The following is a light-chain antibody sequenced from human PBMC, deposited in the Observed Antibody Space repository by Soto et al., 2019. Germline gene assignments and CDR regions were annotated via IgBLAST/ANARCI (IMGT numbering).Light chain of an antibody. Sequence: QSALTQPRSVSGSPGQSVTISCTGTSSDVGGYNYVSWYQQHPGKAPKLMISDVSKRPSGVPDRFSGSKSGNTASLTISGLQPDDEADYYCCSYAGSYTGVFGGGTQLTVL. J-gene: IGLJ2*01. V-gene: IGLV2-11*01. CDR3: CSYAGSYTGV. CDR1: SSDVGGYNY. CDR2: DVS.